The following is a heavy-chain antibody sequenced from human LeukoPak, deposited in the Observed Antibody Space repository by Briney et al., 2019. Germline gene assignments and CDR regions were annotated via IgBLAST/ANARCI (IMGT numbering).Heavy chain of an antibody. J-gene: IGHJ6*03. CDR3: ARDARQERGNHYYYYMDV. Sequence: GRSLRVSCTASGFLFSSSAIHWVRQAPGKGLEWVAVISRDGGNKEYAESVKGQFTLSRDNSQNTLYLQMNSLRTEDTALYYCARDARQERGNHYYYYMDVWGNGTTVTVSS. CDR1: GFLFSSSA. D-gene: IGHD1-14*01. CDR2: ISRDGGNK. V-gene: IGHV3-30*04.